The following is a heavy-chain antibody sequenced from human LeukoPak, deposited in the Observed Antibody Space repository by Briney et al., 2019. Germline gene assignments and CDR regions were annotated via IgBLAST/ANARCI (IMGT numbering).Heavy chain of an antibody. J-gene: IGHJ6*02. D-gene: IGHD2-2*01. CDR2: ISYDGSNK. V-gene: IGHV3-30*18. Sequence: PGRFLRLSCAASGFTFSSYGMHWVRQAPGKGLEWVAVISYDGSNKYYADSVKGRFTISRDNSKNTLYLQMNSLRAEDTAVYYCAKDHGFKYQLKYYYGMDVWGQGTTVTVSS. CDR3: AKDHGFKYQLKYYYGMDV. CDR1: GFTFSSYG.